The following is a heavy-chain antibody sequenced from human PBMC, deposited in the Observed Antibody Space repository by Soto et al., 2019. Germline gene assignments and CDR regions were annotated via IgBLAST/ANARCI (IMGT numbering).Heavy chain of an antibody. V-gene: IGHV3-9*01. J-gene: IGHJ6*03. CDR1: GFTFDDYA. D-gene: IGHD3-3*01. Sequence: GGSLRLSCAASGFTFDDYAMHWVRQAPGKGLEWVSGISWNSGSIGYADSVKGRFTISRDNAKNSLYLQMISLRVEDTALYYCAKEYYDFWSGYYDADYYYYYYMDVWGKGTTVTVSS. CDR2: ISWNSGSI. CDR3: AKEYYDFWSGYYDADYYYYYYMDV.